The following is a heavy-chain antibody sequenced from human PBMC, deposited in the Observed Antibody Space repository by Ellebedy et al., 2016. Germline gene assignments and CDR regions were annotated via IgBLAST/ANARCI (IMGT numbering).Heavy chain of an antibody. J-gene: IGHJ4*02. Sequence: ASVKVSCKASGGTFSSYGISWVRQAPGQGLEWMGWISVYNGNTKYAQRVQGRVTMTTDTSTTTAYMELRSLTSDDTAVYYCGRVVSDYIWGSYRLDYWGQGTLVTVSS. V-gene: IGHV1-18*01. CDR3: GRVVSDYIWGSYRLDY. D-gene: IGHD3-16*02. CDR1: GGTFSSYG. CDR2: ISVYNGNT.